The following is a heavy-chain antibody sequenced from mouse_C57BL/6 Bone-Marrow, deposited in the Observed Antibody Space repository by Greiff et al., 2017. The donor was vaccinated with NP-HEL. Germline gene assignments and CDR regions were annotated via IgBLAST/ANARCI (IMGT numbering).Heavy chain of an antibody. Sequence: EVQVVESGGGLVQPGGSLKLSCAASGFTFSDYGMHWVRQAPEKGLEWVAYISSGSSTIYSADTEKGRCTISRDNAKNTLFRQMTSLRSEDTAMYYCAREGRATDYWGQGTTLTVSS. J-gene: IGHJ2*01. CDR1: GFTFSDYG. CDR2: ISSGSSTI. CDR3: AREGRATDY. D-gene: IGHD1-1*01. V-gene: IGHV5-17*01.